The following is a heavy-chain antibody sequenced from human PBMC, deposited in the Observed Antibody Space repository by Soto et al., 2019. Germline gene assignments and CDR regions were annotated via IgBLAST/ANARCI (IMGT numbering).Heavy chain of an antibody. Sequence: QVQLVESGGGEVQPGRSLRLSCAASGFTFSNYGMHWVRQAPGKGLEWVACILYDGSDKYFADSVKGRFTISRDNSKNTLDLQMNSLRAEDTAVYYCAKDRIVMIRGVMNYYGMDVWGQGTTVTVSS. CDR2: ILYDGSDK. CDR3: AKDRIVMIRGVMNYYGMDV. D-gene: IGHD3-10*01. V-gene: IGHV3-30*18. J-gene: IGHJ6*02. CDR1: GFTFSNYG.